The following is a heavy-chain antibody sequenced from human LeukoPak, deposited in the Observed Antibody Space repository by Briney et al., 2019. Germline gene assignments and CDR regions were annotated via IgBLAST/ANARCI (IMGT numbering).Heavy chain of an antibody. V-gene: IGHV3-20*04. CDR1: GFTFDDYG. Sequence: GGSLRLSCAASGFTFDDYGMSWVRQAPGKGLEWVSGINWNGGSTGYADSVKGRFTISRDNAKNSLYLQMNSLRAEDTALYYCAKDGDTMSGTYYYDMDVWGKGTTVTIS. CDR2: INWNGGST. D-gene: IGHD1-26*01. J-gene: IGHJ6*03. CDR3: AKDGDTMSGTYYYDMDV.